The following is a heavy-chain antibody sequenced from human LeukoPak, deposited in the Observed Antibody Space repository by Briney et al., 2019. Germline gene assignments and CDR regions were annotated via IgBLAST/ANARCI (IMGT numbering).Heavy chain of an antibody. CDR1: GFTFSSYA. CDR3: AKDNHTDILTLGPFDY. Sequence: GGSLRLSCAASGFTFSSYAMSWVRQAPGKGLEWVSAISGSGGSTYYADSVKGRFTISRDNSKNTLYLQMNSLRAEDTAVYYCAKDNHTDILTLGPFDYWGQGTLVTVSS. D-gene: IGHD3-9*01. CDR2: ISGSGGST. V-gene: IGHV3-23*01. J-gene: IGHJ4*02.